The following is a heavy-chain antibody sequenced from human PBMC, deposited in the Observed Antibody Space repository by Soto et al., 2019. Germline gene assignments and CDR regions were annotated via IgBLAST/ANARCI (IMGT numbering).Heavy chain of an antibody. D-gene: IGHD4-4*01. Sequence: PSETLSLTCSVSGGSISSRTFWWAWIRQPPGKGLEWIGDMYYSGSSYSSPSLKSRVTLSVDTSKNQLSLKLNSVTAADTAVYYCARHPRDDYNYGGSGIFDYWGQGTLVTVPS. CDR1: GGSISSRTFW. CDR3: ARHPRDDYNYGGSGIFDY. CDR2: MYYSGSS. V-gene: IGHV4-39*01. J-gene: IGHJ4*02.